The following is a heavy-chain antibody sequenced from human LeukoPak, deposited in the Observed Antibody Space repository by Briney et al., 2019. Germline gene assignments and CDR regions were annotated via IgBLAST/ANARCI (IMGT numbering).Heavy chain of an antibody. J-gene: IGHJ6*02. CDR1: GFTFSTSG. CDR3: ARTKYCNSWEHYYYGMDD. D-gene: IGHD6-13*01. V-gene: IGHV3-33*01. CDR2: IWNDGSNQ. Sequence: SGGSLRLSCAASGFTFSTSGMHWVRQAPGKGLEWVAVIWNDGSNQYYGASVKGRFTISRDNSKNTLYLQMNSLRAEDTAVYYCARTKYCNSWEHYYYGMDDWGQGTTVTVS.